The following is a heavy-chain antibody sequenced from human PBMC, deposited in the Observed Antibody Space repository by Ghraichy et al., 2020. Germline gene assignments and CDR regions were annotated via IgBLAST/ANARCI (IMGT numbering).Heavy chain of an antibody. CDR1: GFTVSSNY. D-gene: IGHD5-18*01. Sequence: GGSLRLSCAASGFTVSSNYMSWVRQAPGKGLEWVSIIYSGGSTYYADSVKGRFTISRDNSKNTVNLQMKSLRVEDTAVYYCARDKDGYWAFDYWGQGTLVTVSS. CDR2: IYSGGST. J-gene: IGHJ4*02. V-gene: IGHV3-53*01. CDR3: ARDKDGYWAFDY.